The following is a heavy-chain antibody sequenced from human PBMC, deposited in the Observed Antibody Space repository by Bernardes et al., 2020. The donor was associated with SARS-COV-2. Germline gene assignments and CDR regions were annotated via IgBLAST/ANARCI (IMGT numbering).Heavy chain of an antibody. CDR2: IYYSGST. CDR3: ARGGYSSSWRDG. CDR1: GGSISSYY. Sequence: SETLSLTCTVSGGSISSYYWSWIRQPPGKGLEWIGYIYYSGSTNYNPSLKSRVTISVDTSKNQFSLKLSSVTAADTAVYYCARGGYSSSWRDGWGQGTLVTVSS. D-gene: IGHD6-13*01. V-gene: IGHV4-59*12. J-gene: IGHJ4*02.